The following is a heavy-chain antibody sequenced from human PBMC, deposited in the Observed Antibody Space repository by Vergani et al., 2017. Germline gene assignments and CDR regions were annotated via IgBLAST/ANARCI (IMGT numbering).Heavy chain of an antibody. J-gene: IGHJ5*02. CDR2: ISNSGST. V-gene: IGHV4-30-4*08. Sequence: QVQLQESGPGLVKPSETLSLTCTVSGGSISSADYYWSRTRPSPGKALEWIGYISNSGSTFFNPALKSRVTLSVDTSQNRFSLWLTSVTAADTAVYFCARYYGSGTRGDYFDPWGQGSLVTVSS. CDR3: ARYYGSGTRGDYFDP. CDR1: GGSISSADYY. D-gene: IGHD3-10*01.